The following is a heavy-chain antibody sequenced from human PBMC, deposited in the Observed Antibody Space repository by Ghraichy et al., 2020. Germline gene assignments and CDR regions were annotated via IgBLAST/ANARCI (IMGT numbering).Heavy chain of an antibody. D-gene: IGHD3-22*01. CDR1: GFTFSSYA. V-gene: IGHV3-23*01. Sequence: GGSLRLSCAASGFTFSSYAMSWVRQAPGKGLEWVSAISGSGGSTYYADSVKGRFTISRDNSKNTLYPQMNSLRAEDTAVYYCAKVLFDYYDSYGMDVWGQGTTVTVSS. J-gene: IGHJ6*02. CDR2: ISGSGGST. CDR3: AKVLFDYYDSYGMDV.